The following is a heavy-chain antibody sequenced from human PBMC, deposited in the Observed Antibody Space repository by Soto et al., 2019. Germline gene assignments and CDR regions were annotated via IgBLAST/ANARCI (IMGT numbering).Heavy chain of an antibody. CDR2: ISSSSSYI. J-gene: IGHJ3*02. D-gene: IGHD3-10*01. V-gene: IGHV3-21*01. CDR1: VFTFSSYS. CDR3: ARWGVGGEAFDI. Sequence: GGSLRLSCAASVFTFSSYSMNWVRQAPGKGLEWVSSISSSSSYIYYADSVKGRFTISRDNAKNSLYLQMNSLRAEDTAVYYCARWGVGGEAFDIWGQGTMVTVSS.